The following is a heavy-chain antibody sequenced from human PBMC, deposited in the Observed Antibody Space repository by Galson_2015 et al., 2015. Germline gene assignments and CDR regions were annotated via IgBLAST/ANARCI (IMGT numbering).Heavy chain of an antibody. CDR1: GYSFTTFW. D-gene: IGHD3-22*01. V-gene: IGHV5-51*01. CDR3: ARQNYYDSSGYLDRADAFDI. CDR2: IYPGDSDT. J-gene: IGHJ3*02. Sequence: QSGAEVKKPGDSLKISCKGFGYSFTTFWIGWVRQMPGKGLEWMGIIYPGDSDTRYSPPFQGQVTFSADKSISTAYLQWSSLKASDTAMYYCARQNYYDSSGYLDRADAFDIWGQGTMVTVSS.